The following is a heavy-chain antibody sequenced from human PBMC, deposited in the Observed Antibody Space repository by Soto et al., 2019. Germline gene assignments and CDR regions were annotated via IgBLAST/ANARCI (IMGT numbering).Heavy chain of an antibody. CDR3: ARDSYYYDSSGYYYGMDV. D-gene: IGHD3-22*01. CDR2: INAGNGNT. Sequence: ASVKGSCQASGYTFTSYAMHWVRQAPGQRLEWMGWINAGNGNTKYEQKFQGRVTITRDTSASTAYMELSSLRSEDTAVYYCARDSYYYDSSGYYYGMDVWGQGTTVTVSS. CDR1: GYTFTSYA. J-gene: IGHJ6*02. V-gene: IGHV1-3*01.